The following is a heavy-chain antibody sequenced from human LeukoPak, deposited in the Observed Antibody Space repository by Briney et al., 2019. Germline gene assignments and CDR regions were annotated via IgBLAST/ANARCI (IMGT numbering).Heavy chain of an antibody. Sequence: RASVKVSCKASGYTFTSYGISWVRQAPGQGLEWMGWINAYNGNTNYAQKLQGRVTMTTDTSTCTAYMELRSLRSDDTAVYYCARDRRIAVAGTKGYFDYWGQGTLVTVSS. CDR2: INAYNGNT. CDR1: GYTFTSYG. V-gene: IGHV1-18*01. CDR3: ARDRRIAVAGTKGYFDY. J-gene: IGHJ4*02. D-gene: IGHD6-19*01.